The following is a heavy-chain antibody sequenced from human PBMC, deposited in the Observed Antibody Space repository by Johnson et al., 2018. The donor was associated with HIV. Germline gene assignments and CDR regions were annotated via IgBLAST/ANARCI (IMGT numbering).Heavy chain of an antibody. J-gene: IGHJ3*02. CDR2: LKRRADGGTT. V-gene: IGHV3-15*01. CDR3: TTEGDAFDI. CDR1: GFPFSNAW. Sequence: EVQLVESGGGLVKPGGSLRLSCRASGFPFSNAWLNWVRQAPGKGLEWVGRLKRRADGGTTDYAVSVKDRFTILRDDSKNTLYLQMSSLRTEDAGVYYCTTEGDAFDIWGQGTMVTVSS.